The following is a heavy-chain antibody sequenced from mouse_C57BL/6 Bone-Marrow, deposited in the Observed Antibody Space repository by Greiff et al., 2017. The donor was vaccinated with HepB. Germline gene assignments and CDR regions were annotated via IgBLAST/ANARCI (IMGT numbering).Heavy chain of an antibody. CDR1: GFTFTDYY. Sequence: EVHLVESGGGLVQPGGSLSLSCAASGFTFTDYYMSWVRQPPGKALEWLGFIRNKANGYTTEYSASVKGRFTISRDNSQSILYLQMNALRAEDSATYYCARSYYYGSGGYAMDYWGQGTSVTVSS. V-gene: IGHV7-3*01. CDR2: IRNKANGYTT. J-gene: IGHJ4*01. D-gene: IGHD1-1*01. CDR3: ARSYYYGSGGYAMDY.